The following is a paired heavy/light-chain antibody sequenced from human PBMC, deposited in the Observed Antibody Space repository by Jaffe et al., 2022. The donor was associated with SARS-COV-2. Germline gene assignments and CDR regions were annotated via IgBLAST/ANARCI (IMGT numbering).Heavy chain of an antibody. CDR3: ASRNKIASAGPRPY. Sequence: EVQLEESGGGLVQPGGSLRLSCAASGFTFSSYAVSWVRQAPGRGLEWVSAIGGSDANTYYADSVKGRFTISRDNSKNTLYLQMNSLRAEDTAVYYCASRNKIASAGPRPYWGQGTLVTVSS. CDR2: IGGSDANT. V-gene: IGHV3-23*04. D-gene: IGHD6-25*01. CDR1: GFTFSSYA. J-gene: IGHJ4*02.
Light chain of an antibody. J-gene: IGKJ2*01. Sequence: DIVMTQSPDSLAVSLGERATINCKSSQSVLYSSNNKNYLAWYQQKPGQPPKLLIYWASIRESGVPDRFSGSGSGTDFTLTISSLQAEDVAAYYCQQYYRTPYTFGQGTKLEIK. CDR1: QSVLYSSNNKNY. CDR3: QQYYRTPYT. V-gene: IGKV4-1*01. CDR2: WAS.